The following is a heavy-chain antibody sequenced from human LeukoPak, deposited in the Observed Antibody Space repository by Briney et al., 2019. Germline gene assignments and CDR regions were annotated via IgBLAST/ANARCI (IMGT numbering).Heavy chain of an antibody. D-gene: IGHD6-13*01. CDR2: ISSSSSYI. V-gene: IGHV3-21*01. CDR1: GFTFSSYS. Sequence: GGSLRLSCAASGFTFSSYSMNWVRQAPGKGLEWVSSISSSSSYIYYADSVKGRFTISRDNAKNSLYLQMNSLRAEGTAVYYCARGWYRDAFDIWGQGAMVTVSS. J-gene: IGHJ3*02. CDR3: ARGWYRDAFDI.